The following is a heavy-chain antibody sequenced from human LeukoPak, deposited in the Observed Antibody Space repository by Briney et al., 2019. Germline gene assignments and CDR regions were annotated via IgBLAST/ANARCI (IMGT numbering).Heavy chain of an antibody. CDR3: ATSSGSSA. V-gene: IGHV3-11*01. CDR2: ISTSGDII. D-gene: IGHD3-10*01. Sequence: PGGSLRPSCAASGFNFSDYYMSWFRQAPGKGLEGVSYISTSGDIIHYTESVKGRLTISRDDARNSLYLQMNSLRADDSAVYYCATSSGSSAWGQGTLVTVSS. CDR1: GFNFSDYY. J-gene: IGHJ5*02.